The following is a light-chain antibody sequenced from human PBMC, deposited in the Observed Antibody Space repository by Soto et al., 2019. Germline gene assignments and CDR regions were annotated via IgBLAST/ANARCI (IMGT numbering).Light chain of an antibody. CDR2: DNN. J-gene: IGLJ1*01. CDR3: GTWDSSLSAGV. V-gene: IGLV1-51*01. Sequence: QSVLTQPPSVSAAPGQKVTISCSGSSSNIGNKYVSWYQQLPGTAPKLLIYDNNKRPSGIPDRFSGSKSGTSATLGITGLQTGDEADYYCGTWDSSLSAGVFGTGTKV. CDR1: SSNIGNKY.